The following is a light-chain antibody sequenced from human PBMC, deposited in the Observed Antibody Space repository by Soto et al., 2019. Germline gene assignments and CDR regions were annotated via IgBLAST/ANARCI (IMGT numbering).Light chain of an antibody. J-gene: IGLJ2*01. CDR2: DVS. Sequence: QSALTQPASVSGSPGQSITISCTGTSSDVGGYNYVPWYQQHPDKAPQLMIYDVSNRPSGISDRFSGSKSGNTASLTISGLQAEDEADYYCSSYTSTSTLVFGGGTKLTVL. CDR1: SSDVGGYNY. V-gene: IGLV2-14*03. CDR3: SSYTSTSTLV.